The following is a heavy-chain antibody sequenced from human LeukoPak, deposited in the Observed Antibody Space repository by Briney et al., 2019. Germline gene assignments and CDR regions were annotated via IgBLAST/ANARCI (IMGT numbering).Heavy chain of an antibody. J-gene: IGHJ4*02. D-gene: IGHD3-3*01. CDR1: GGSISSYY. CDR3: ARGFWSGYSTSIFDY. Sequence: SETLSLTCTVSGGSISSYYWSWIRQPPGKGLEWIGYIYYSGGTNYNPSLKSRVTISVDTSKNQFSLKLSSVTAADTAVYYCARGFWSGYSTSIFDYWGQGTLVTVSS. V-gene: IGHV4-59*01. CDR2: IYYSGGT.